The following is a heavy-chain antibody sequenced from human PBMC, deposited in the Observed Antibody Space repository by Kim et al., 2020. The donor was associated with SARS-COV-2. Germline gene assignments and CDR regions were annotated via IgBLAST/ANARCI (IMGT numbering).Heavy chain of an antibody. CDR2: ISSSGSTI. CDR3: ARDGARGRITMVRGVIIGNWFDA. V-gene: IGHV3-11*04. D-gene: IGHD3-10*01. Sequence: GGSLRLSCAASGFTFSDYYMSWIRQAPGKGLEWVSYISSSGSTIYYADSVNGRFTISRDNAKNSLYLQMNSLRAEDTAVYYCARDGARGRITMVRGVIIGNWFDAWGKGNLVTVSS. J-gene: IGHJ5*02. CDR1: GFTFSDYY.